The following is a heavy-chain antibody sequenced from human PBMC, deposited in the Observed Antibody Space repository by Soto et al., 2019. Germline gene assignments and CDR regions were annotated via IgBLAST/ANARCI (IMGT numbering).Heavy chain of an antibody. J-gene: IGHJ6*02. D-gene: IGHD2-2*01. CDR3: TSPMPRGYDYYGMDV. CDR2: IRSKANSYAT. V-gene: IGHV3-73*01. Sequence: EVQLVESGGGLVQPGGSLKLSCAASGFTFSGSAMHWVRQASGKGLEWVGRIRSKANSYATAYAASVKGRFTISRDDSKNTAYLQMNSLKTEDTAVYYCTSPMPRGYDYYGMDVWGQGTTVTVSS. CDR1: GFTFSGSA.